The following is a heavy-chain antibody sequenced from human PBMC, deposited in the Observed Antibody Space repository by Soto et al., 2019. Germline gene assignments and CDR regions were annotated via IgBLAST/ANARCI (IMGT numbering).Heavy chain of an antibody. CDR3: ARRGGFGELLST. CDR2: IDPSDFYT. J-gene: IGHJ5*02. Sequence: EVQLVQSGAEVKKPGESLRISCKGSGYKFSTYWITWVRQMPGKGLEWMGKIDPSDFYTKYSPSFEGHVTISVNKSISTAYLQWSSLKASDSAMYYCARRGGFGELLSTWGQGTLVTVSS. D-gene: IGHD3-10*01. V-gene: IGHV5-10-1*01. CDR1: GYKFSTYW.